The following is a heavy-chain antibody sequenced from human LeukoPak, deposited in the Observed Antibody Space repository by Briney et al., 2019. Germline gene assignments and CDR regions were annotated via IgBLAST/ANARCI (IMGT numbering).Heavy chain of an antibody. Sequence: PGGSLRLSCAASGFTFNDYYMSWIHQAQGKGLEWLSYINIGGTNTHYADSVKGRFTISRDNAKKSLYLEMNNLRAEDTAVYYCATDGAGFDTWGQGVLVTVSS. CDR1: GFTFNDYY. J-gene: IGHJ5*02. CDR3: ATDGAGFDT. CDR2: INIGGTNT. V-gene: IGHV3-11*01.